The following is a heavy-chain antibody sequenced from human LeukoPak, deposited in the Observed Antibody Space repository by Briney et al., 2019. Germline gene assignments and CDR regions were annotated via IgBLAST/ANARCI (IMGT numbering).Heavy chain of an antibody. V-gene: IGHV3-74*01. J-gene: IGHJ4*02. CDR3: ARGYGSSWFYFDY. Sequence: GGSLRLSCAASGFTFSASWMHWVRRVPGKGLVWVSRISADGSSFSYADSVKGRFTTSRDNAKNTVYLQMNSLRAEDTAVYHCARGYGSSWFYFDYWGQGTPITVSS. CDR2: ISADGSSF. D-gene: IGHD6-13*01. CDR1: GFTFSASW.